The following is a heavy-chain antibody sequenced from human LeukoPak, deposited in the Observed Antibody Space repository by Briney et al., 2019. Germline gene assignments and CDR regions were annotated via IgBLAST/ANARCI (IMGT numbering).Heavy chain of an antibody. Sequence: GESLKISCKGSGYSFTSYWIGWVRQMPGKGLEWMGIIYPGDSDTRYSPSFQGPVTISADKSISTAYLQWSSLKASDTAMYYCARLHYYDILTGYYFDYWGQGTLVTVSS. V-gene: IGHV5-51*01. J-gene: IGHJ4*02. CDR2: IYPGDSDT. D-gene: IGHD3-9*01. CDR3: ARLHYYDILTGYYFDY. CDR1: GYSFTSYW.